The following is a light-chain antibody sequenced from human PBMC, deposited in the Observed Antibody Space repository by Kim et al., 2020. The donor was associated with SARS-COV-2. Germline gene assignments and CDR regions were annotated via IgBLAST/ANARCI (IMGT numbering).Light chain of an antibody. CDR1: QVPLHNNGNNL. J-gene: IGKJ2*01. Sequence: PAYISRRSSQVPLHNNGNNLCDWYLQKPEQSPQSLIYLGSNRASRVTDRFSGSGSGTDFTLKISRVETGDVCVYYCVQGLQTPYIFGQGTKLEI. CDR3: VQGLQTPYI. CDR2: LGS. V-gene: IGKV2-28*01.